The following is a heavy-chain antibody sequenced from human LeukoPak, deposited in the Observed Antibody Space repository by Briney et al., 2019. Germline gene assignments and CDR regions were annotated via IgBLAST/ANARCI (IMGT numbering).Heavy chain of an antibody. CDR2: ISDGGGSR. Sequence: GGSLRLSCAVSGITLSNYGMSWVRQAPGKGLEWVAGISDGGGSRNYADSVKVRFTISRDNPKNTLYLQMNSLRAEDTAVYFCAKRGVVIRAVIIVGFHKEAYYFDYWGQGALVTVSS. CDR3: AKRGVVIRAVIIVGFHKEAYYFDY. V-gene: IGHV3-23*01. D-gene: IGHD3-10*01. CDR1: GITLSNYG. J-gene: IGHJ4*02.